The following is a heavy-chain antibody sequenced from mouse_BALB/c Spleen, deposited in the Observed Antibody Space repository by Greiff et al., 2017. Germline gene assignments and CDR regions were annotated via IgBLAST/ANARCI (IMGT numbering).Heavy chain of an antibody. CDR3: ARNHYYGSSYDWFAY. CDR1: GFSLTSYG. D-gene: IGHD1-1*01. CDR2: IWSGGST. Sequence: QVQLKESGPGLVAPSQSLSITCTVSGFSLTSYGVHWVRQSPGKGLEWLGVIWSGGSTDYNAAFISRLSISKDNSKSQVFFKMNSLQANDTAIYYCARNHYYGSSYDWFAYWGQGTLVTVSA. V-gene: IGHV2-2*02. J-gene: IGHJ3*01.